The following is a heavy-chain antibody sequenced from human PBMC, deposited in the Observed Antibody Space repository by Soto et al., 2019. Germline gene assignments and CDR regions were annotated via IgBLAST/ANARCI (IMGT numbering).Heavy chain of an antibody. CDR1: GFTFSSYS. CDR3: AREDSGYDSYFDY. V-gene: IGHV3-48*02. CDR2: ISSSSSTI. J-gene: IGHJ4*02. D-gene: IGHD5-12*01. Sequence: HPGGSLRLSCAASGFTFSSYSMNWVRQAPGKGLEWVSYISSSSSTIYYADSVKGRFTISRDNAKHSLYLQMNSLRDEDTAVYYCAREDSGYDSYFDYWGQGTLVTVSS.